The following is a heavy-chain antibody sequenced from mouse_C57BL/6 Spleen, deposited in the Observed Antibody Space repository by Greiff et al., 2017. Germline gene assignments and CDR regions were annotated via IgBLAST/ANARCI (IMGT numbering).Heavy chain of an antibody. D-gene: IGHD2-1*01. J-gene: IGHJ4*01. CDR3: ARDLYSLGARDY. V-gene: IGHV3-6*01. CDR1: GYSITSGYY. CDR2: ISYDGSN. Sequence: EVQRVESGPGLVKPSQSLSLTCSVTGYSITSGYYWNWIRQFPGNKLEWMGYISYDGSNNYNPSLKNRISITRDTSKNQFFLKLNSVTTEDTATYYCARDLYSLGARDYWGQGTSVTVSS.